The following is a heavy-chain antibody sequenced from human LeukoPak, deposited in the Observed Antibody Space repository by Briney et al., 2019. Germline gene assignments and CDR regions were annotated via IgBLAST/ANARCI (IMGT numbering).Heavy chain of an antibody. CDR3: ARGDSSGYYFDY. V-gene: IGHV3-33*01. CDR2: IWYDGSNK. J-gene: IGHJ4*02. Sequence: PGGSLRLSCAASGFTFSSYGMHWVRQAPGKGLEWVAVIWYDGSNKYYADSVEGRFTISRDNSKNTLYLQMNSLRAEDTAVYYCARGDSSGYYFDYWGQGTLVTVSS. CDR1: GFTFSSYG. D-gene: IGHD3-22*01.